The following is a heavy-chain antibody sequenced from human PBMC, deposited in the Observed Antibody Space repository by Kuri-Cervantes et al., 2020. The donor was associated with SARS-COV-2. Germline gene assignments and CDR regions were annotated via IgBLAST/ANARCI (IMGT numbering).Heavy chain of an antibody. D-gene: IGHD2-2*01. V-gene: IGHV3-30*03. CDR3: ARDNSVVLPGTLAWGPKPPRSFYYGMDV. J-gene: IGHJ6*02. CDR1: GFTFSSYG. Sequence: GESLKISCAASGFTFSSYGMHWVRQAPGKGLEWVTVISYDGSNKYYADSVKGRFTISRDKARNSLFLQMNSLRDKDTAVYHCARDNSVVLPGTLAWGPKPPRSFYYGMDVWGQGTAVTVSS. CDR2: ISYDGSNK.